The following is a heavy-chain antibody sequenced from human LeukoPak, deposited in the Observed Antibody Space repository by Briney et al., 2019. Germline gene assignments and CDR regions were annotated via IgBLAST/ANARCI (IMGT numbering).Heavy chain of an antibody. CDR1: GYTFTSFD. CDR2: MNPNSGNT. D-gene: IGHD3-10*01. J-gene: IGHJ4*02. Sequence: ASVKVSCKASGYTFTSFDINWVRQATGQGLEWMGWMNPNSGNTGYAQKFQGRVTMTRNTSISTAYMELSSLRSEDTAVYFCARDGDGSGSYRGYWGQGTLVTVSS. CDR3: ARDGDGSGSYRGY. V-gene: IGHV1-8*01.